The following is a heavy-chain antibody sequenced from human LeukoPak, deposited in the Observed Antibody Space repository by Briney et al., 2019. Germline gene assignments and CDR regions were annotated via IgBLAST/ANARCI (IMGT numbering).Heavy chain of an antibody. Sequence: GGSLRLSCAASGFTFSSYEMNWVRQAPGKGLEWVSYISSSGSTIYYADSVKGRFTISRDNAKNSLYLQMNSLRAEDTAVYYCARGSAAAAGTGFVDYWGQGTLVSVSS. D-gene: IGHD6-13*01. CDR2: ISSSGSTI. V-gene: IGHV3-48*03. CDR1: GFTFSSYE. J-gene: IGHJ4*02. CDR3: ARGSAAAAGTGFVDY.